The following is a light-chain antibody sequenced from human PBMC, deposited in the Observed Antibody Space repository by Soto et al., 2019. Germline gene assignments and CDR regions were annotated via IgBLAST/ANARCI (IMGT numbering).Light chain of an antibody. J-gene: IGKJ2*01. CDR2: DTY. Sequence: QVAQSPSTLSASGGDRGTITCRASQNISKWLAWYQLKTGRAPNLLIYDTYILKSGVPSRFSGSGSGTEFTLTISSLQPDDFATYYCQRYNNYFGLGTKVDIK. CDR3: QRYNNY. CDR1: QNISKW. V-gene: IGKV1-5*01.